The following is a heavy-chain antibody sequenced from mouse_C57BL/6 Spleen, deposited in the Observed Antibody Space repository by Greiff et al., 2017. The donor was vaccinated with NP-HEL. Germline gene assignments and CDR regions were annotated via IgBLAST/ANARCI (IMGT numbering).Heavy chain of an antibody. V-gene: IGHV1-47*01. CDR2: FHPYNDDT. D-gene: IGHD2-5*01. J-gene: IGHJ2*01. CDR1: GYTFTTYP. Sequence: QVQLQQSGAELVKPGASVKLSCKASGYTFTTYPIEWMKQNHGKSLEWIGNFHPYNDDTKYNEKFKGKATLTVAKSSSTVYLELIRFTSDDSAVYYCARGGYSNIPLFDYWGQGTTLTVSS. CDR3: ARGGYSNIPLFDY.